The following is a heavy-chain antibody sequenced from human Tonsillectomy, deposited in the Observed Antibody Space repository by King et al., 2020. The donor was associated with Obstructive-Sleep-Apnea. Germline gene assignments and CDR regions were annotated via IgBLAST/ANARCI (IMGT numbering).Heavy chain of an antibody. D-gene: IGHD2-21*02. CDR3: AREEVVTGTYFQH. J-gene: IGHJ1*01. CDR2: MYYSGST. CDR1: GGSISRGGYS. V-gene: IGHV4-30-4*07. Sequence: QLQESGPGLVKPSQTLSLTCAVSGGSISRGGYSWSWIRQPPGKGLEWIGYMYYSGSTYYNPSLKSRVIISVDTSKNQVALKLSSVTAADTAVYYCAREEVVTGTYFQHWGQGTLVTVSS.